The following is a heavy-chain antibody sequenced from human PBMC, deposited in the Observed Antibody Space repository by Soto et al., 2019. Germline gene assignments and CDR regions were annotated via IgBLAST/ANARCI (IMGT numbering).Heavy chain of an antibody. Sequence: SGGSLRLSCATSGFTFSNYKMNWVRQAPGKGLEWVAAISSAGTYIYYADSVKGRFTISRDDARNSLYLHMTGLRAEDTAVYYCVRGSTKNVVWGQGTTVIVTS. V-gene: IGHV3-21*06. D-gene: IGHD2-15*01. CDR2: ISSAGTYI. J-gene: IGHJ6*02. CDR3: VRGSTKNVV. CDR1: GFTFSNYK.